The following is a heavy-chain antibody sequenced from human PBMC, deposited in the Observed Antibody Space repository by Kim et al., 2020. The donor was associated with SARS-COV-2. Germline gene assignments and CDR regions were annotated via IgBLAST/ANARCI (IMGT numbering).Heavy chain of an antibody. Sequence: GGSLRLSCAASGFTFSSYGMHWVRQAPGKGLEWVAVISYDGSNKYYADSVKGRFTISRDNSKNKLYLQMNSLRAEDTAVYYCAKGGGDYTYYYYVMDVW. J-gene: IGHJ6*01. D-gene: IGHD3-3*01. CDR3: AKGGGDYTYYYYVMDV. V-gene: IGHV3-30*18. CDR1: GFTFSSYG. CDR2: ISYDGSNK.